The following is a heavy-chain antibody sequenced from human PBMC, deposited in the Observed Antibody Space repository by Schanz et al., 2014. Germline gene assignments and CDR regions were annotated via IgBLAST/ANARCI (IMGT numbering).Heavy chain of an antibody. CDR2: ISPYNDNT. D-gene: IGHD4-17*01. CDR1: GYFFSSYG. CDR3: ARVVRSDYLSELDF. Sequence: QVQLVQSEAAVKKPGASVKVSCKASGYFFSSYGIIWVRQAPGQGLEWMGWISPYNDNTKYAEKLEDRVTMTTDISTSEAKIQLRSLTSDDKAVYYCARVVRSDYLSELDFWGQGTQVIVSS. V-gene: IGHV1-18*01. J-gene: IGHJ4*02.